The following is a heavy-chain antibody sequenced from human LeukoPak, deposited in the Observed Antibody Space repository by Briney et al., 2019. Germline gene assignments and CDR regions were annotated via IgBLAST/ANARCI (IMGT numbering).Heavy chain of an antibody. CDR3: ARVSWFPGTSYYYMDV. J-gene: IGHJ6*03. CDR1: GGSISSYY. CDR2: VYDSGTT. V-gene: IGHV4-59*01. Sequence: SETLSLTCTVSGGSISSYYWSWIRQPPGKGLEWFGYVYDSGTTNYNPSLKSRVTISVDTSKNQFSLKLSSVTAADTAVYYCARVSWFPGTSYYYMDVWGKGTTVTISS. D-gene: IGHD1-1*01.